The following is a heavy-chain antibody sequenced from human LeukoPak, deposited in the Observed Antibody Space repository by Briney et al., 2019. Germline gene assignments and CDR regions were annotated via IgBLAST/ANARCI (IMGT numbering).Heavy chain of an antibody. D-gene: IGHD5-24*01. CDR1: GFTFSSYA. J-gene: IGHJ4*02. CDR2: IYSGGST. CDR3: ARGGGWQQLIDY. Sequence: GGSLRLSCAASGFTFSSYAMHWVRQAPGKGLEWVSVIYSGGSTYYADSVKGRFTISRDNSKNTLYLQMNSLRAEDTAVYYCARGGGWQQLIDYWGQGTLVTVSS. V-gene: IGHV3-53*01.